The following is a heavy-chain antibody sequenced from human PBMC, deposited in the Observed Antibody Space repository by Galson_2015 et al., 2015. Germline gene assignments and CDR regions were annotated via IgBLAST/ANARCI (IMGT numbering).Heavy chain of an antibody. V-gene: IGHV4-59*08. J-gene: IGHJ4*02. CDR2: IHYTGST. CDR1: GGSISPYS. D-gene: IGHD2-2*01. CDR3: ARRKPARLAPFDS. Sequence: SETLSLTCTVSGGSISPYSWSWVRQPPGKGLDFIGYIHYTGSTNYNPSLKSRVIISVDTSKNQFSLNLSSVTAADTAVYYCARRKPARLAPFDSSGQGTLVTVSS.